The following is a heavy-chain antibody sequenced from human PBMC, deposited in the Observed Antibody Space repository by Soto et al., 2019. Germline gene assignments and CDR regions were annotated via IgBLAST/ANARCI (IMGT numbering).Heavy chain of an antibody. J-gene: IGHJ4*02. V-gene: IGHV4-30-2*01. Sequence: SETLYLTCDVSGSSSSSGPYSLRWIRLPPGKGLEWFGYIYRSVSTYYNPSLKSRVTIPVDRSKNQFSLKMSSVTAADTAVYYCARPNDYGEYNFDYWGQRTLLTVSS. CDR2: IYRSVST. CDR3: ARPNDYGEYNFDY. D-gene: IGHD4-17*01. CDR1: GSSSSSGPYS.